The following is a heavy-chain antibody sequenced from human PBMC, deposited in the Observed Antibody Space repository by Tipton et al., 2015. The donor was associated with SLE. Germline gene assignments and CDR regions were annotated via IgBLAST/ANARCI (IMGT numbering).Heavy chain of an antibody. CDR1: GGSFSDYY. D-gene: IGHD6-19*01. V-gene: IGHV4-34*01. J-gene: IGHJ3*02. Sequence: TLSLTCAVYGGSFSDYYWSWIRQPPGKGLEWIGEINHSGSTNYNPSLKSRVTISVDTSKNQFSLKVSSVTAADTAVYYCAREPNSSGWYGGAFDIWGQGTMVTVSS. CDR3: AREPNSSGWYGGAFDI. CDR2: INHSGST.